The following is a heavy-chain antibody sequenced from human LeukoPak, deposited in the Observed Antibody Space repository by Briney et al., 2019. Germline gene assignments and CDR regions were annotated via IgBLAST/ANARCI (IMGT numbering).Heavy chain of an antibody. J-gene: IGHJ4*02. CDR1: GGSFSGYY. V-gene: IGHV4-34*01. D-gene: IGHD6-19*01. CDR3: ARGSSGWTDFDY. Sequence: SETLSLTCAVYGGSFSGYYWSWIRQPPGKGLEWIGEINHSGSTNYNPSLKSRVTISVDTSKNQFPLKLSSVTAADTAVYYCARGSSGWTDFDYWGQGTLVTVSS. CDR2: INHSGST.